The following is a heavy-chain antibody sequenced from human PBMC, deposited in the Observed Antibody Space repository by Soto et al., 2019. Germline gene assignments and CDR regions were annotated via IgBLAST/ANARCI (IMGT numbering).Heavy chain of an antibody. D-gene: IGHD2-21*01. CDR3: AATFDSGSYDFGGHPW. J-gene: IGHJ4*02. CDR2: IVVASGET. Sequence: SVKASCKASRFTFSSSAIQWVRQAREQPLEWLGWIVVASGETDYTHNLQTRVTITRDKSTNTAYLELSGMRSDDTAVYYCAATFDSGSYDFGGHPWWGQGTLVTAPQ. CDR1: RFTFSSSA. V-gene: IGHV1-58*02.